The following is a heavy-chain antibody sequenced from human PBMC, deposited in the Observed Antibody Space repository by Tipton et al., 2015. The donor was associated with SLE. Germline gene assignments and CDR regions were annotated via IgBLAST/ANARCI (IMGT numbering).Heavy chain of an antibody. CDR1: GFTFSSYS. CDR2: ISSSSSYI. V-gene: IGHV3-21*01. Sequence: SLRLSCAASGFTFSSYSMNWVRQAPGKGLEWVSSISSSSSYIYYADSVKGRFTISRDNSKNTLYPQMNSLRAEDTAVYYCAKDPYSGSYNSYFDYWGQGTLVTVSS. CDR3: AKDPYSGSYNSYFDY. D-gene: IGHD1-26*01. J-gene: IGHJ4*02.